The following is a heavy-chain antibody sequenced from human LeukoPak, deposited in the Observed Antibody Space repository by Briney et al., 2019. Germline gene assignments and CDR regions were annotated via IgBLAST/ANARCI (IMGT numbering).Heavy chain of an antibody. V-gene: IGHV3-64*01. Sequence: PGGSLRLSCAASGFTFSSYAMHWVRQAPGKGLEYVSAISSNGGSTYYANSVKGRFTISRDNSKNTLYLQMGSLRAEDMAVYYCARYSTYGSGSYGYGMDVWGQGTTVTVSS. CDR2: ISSNGGST. J-gene: IGHJ6*02. CDR3: ARYSTYGSGSYGYGMDV. CDR1: GFTFSSYA. D-gene: IGHD3-10*01.